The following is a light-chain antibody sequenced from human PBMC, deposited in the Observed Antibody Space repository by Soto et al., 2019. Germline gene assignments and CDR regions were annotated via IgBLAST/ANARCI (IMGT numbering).Light chain of an antibody. CDR1: QSISSY. CDR2: DAS. Sequence: DIQMTQSPSSLSASVGDRVTITCRASQSISSYLNWYQQKPGKAPKLLIYDASSLQSGVPSRFSGSGSGTDFTLTISSLQPEDFATYFCQQSYSRPRAFGQGTKV. V-gene: IGKV1-39*01. J-gene: IGKJ1*01. CDR3: QQSYSRPRA.